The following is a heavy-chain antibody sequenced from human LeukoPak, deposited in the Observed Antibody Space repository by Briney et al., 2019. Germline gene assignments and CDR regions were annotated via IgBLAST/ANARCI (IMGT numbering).Heavy chain of an antibody. D-gene: IGHD5-24*01. Sequence: ASVKVSCKASGYPFTGYYIHWVRQAPGQGLEWMAWINPNSGVTNYAQKFQGRVTVTRDTSISTAYMELSRLRSDDTAVYYCAREMPINGYNYLGRFDYWGQGTLVTVSS. CDR3: AREMPINGYNYLGRFDY. CDR1: GYPFTGYY. V-gene: IGHV1-2*02. CDR2: INPNSGVT. J-gene: IGHJ4*02.